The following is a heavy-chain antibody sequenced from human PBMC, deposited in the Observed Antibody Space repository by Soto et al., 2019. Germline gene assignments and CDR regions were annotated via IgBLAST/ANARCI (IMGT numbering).Heavy chain of an antibody. D-gene: IGHD4-17*01. CDR2: IYSGGST. V-gene: IGHV3-53*04. Sequence: GGSLRLSSAASGFNVSSNDMSWVRQAPGKGLEWVSVIYSGGSTYYADSVKGRFTISRHNSKNTLYLQMNSLRAEDTAVYYCAVQHDYGDHFDYWGQGTLVTVSS. CDR1: GFNVSSND. CDR3: AVQHDYGDHFDY. J-gene: IGHJ4*02.